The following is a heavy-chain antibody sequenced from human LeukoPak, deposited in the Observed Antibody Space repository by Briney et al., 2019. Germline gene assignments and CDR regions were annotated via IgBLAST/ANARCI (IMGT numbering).Heavy chain of an antibody. CDR3: ARGVAKSSKFHFSYYFDY. D-gene: IGHD2-15*01. CDR1: GGSISSSSYY. J-gene: IGHJ4*02. CDR2: IYNSGST. Sequence: PSETLSLTCTVSGGSISSSSYYWGWIRQPPGKGLEWIGSIYNSGSTYYNPSLKSRVTISVDTSKNQCSLKLSSVTAADTAVYYCARGVAKSSKFHFSYYFDYWGQGTLVTVSS. V-gene: IGHV4-39*07.